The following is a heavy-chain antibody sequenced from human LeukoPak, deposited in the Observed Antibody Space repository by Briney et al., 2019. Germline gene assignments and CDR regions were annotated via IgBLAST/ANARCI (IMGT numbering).Heavy chain of an antibody. D-gene: IGHD5-18*01. Sequence: PSETLSLTCTVSGGSISSDSYYWTWLRQPAGKGLEWIGRVYTSGSTDFNPSLKSRVSISVDTSKNQFSLKLSSVTAADTAVYYCARWGYSYGDDYWGQGTLVTVSS. CDR1: GGSISSDSYY. V-gene: IGHV4-61*02. CDR2: VYTSGST. J-gene: IGHJ4*02. CDR3: ARWGYSYGDDY.